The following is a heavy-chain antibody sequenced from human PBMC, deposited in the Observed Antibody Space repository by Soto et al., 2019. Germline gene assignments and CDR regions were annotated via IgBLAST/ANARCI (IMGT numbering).Heavy chain of an antibody. CDR2: IKSKANKDAT. CDR1: GFTLSGAT. V-gene: IGHV3-73*02. D-gene: IGHD6-19*01. CDR3: ITGWPKYFDY. Sequence: EVQPVASGGGLVQPGGSLKLSCAASGFTLSGATMHWVRQASGTGLEWVGHIKSKANKDATAYGASVKGRFTVSRDDSKNTAYLQMNSLKTEDTAVYYCITGWPKYFDYWGQGSLVTVSS. J-gene: IGHJ4*02.